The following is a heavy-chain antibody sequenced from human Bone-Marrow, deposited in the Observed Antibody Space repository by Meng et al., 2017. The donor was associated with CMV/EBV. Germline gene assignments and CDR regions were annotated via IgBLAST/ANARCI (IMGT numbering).Heavy chain of an antibody. CDR3: STIGLGGSYSLDY. Sequence: GGSLRLSCAASGFTFSNARMSWVRQAPGKGLEWVGRIESKSGGGTADYGAPVKGRFTISRDDPKNALYLQIDSLKSEDTAMYYCSTIGLGGSYSLDYWGQGTLVTVSS. J-gene: IGHJ4*02. V-gene: IGHV3-15*04. D-gene: IGHD1-26*01. CDR1: GFTFSNAR. CDR2: IESKSGGGTA.